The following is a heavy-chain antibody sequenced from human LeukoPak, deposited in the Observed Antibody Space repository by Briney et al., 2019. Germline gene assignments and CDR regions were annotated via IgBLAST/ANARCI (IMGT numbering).Heavy chain of an antibody. CDR3: ARRKRGSGGPFDY. D-gene: IGHD6-19*01. V-gene: IGHV4-38-2*02. CDR2: IYHSGST. J-gene: IGHJ4*02. Sequence: SETLSLTCTVSGYSISSGYYWGWIRQPPGKGLEWIGSIYHSGSTYYNPSLESRVTISVDTSKNQFSLKLRSVTAADTAIYFCARRKRGSGGPFDYWGQGTLVTVSS. CDR1: GYSISSGYY.